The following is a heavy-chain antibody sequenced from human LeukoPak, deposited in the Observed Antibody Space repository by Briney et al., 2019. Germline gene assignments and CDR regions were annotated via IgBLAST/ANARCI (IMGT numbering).Heavy chain of an antibody. D-gene: IGHD6-19*01. Sequence: GGSLRLSCAASGFTVSSNYMSWVRQAPGKGLEWVSVIYSGGSTYYADSVKGRFTISRDNSKNTLYLQMNSLRAEDTAVYYCARGYSSGWFPRDAFDIWGQGTMVTVSS. J-gene: IGHJ3*02. V-gene: IGHV3-53*01. CDR3: ARGYSSGWFPRDAFDI. CDR1: GFTVSSNY. CDR2: IYSGGST.